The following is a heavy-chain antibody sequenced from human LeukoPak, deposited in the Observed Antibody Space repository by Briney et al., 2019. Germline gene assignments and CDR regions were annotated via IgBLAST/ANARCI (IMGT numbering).Heavy chain of an antibody. CDR3: AEGPYYYDSSGYRAEYFQH. D-gene: IGHD3-22*01. Sequence: GGSLRLSCAASGFTFDDYAMHWVRQAPGKGLEWVSGISWNSGSIGYADSVKGRFTISRDNAKNSLYLQMNSLRAEDTALYYCAEGPYYYDSSGYRAEYFQHWGQGTLVTVSP. V-gene: IGHV3-9*01. J-gene: IGHJ1*01. CDR2: ISWNSGSI. CDR1: GFTFDDYA.